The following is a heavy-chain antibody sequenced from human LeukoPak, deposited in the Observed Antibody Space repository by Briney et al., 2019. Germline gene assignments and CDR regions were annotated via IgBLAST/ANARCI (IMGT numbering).Heavy chain of an antibody. CDR3: ARVRHDFWSGYSMGASVSRGGLDY. CDR1: GGSFSGYY. D-gene: IGHD3-3*01. J-gene: IGHJ4*02. CDR2: INHSGST. Sequence: SETLCLTCAVYGGSFSGYYWSWIRQPPGKGLEWIGEINHSGSTNYNPSLKSRVTISVDTSKNQFSLKLSSVTAADTAVYYCARVRHDFWSGYSMGASVSRGGLDYWGQGTLVTVSS. V-gene: IGHV4-34*01.